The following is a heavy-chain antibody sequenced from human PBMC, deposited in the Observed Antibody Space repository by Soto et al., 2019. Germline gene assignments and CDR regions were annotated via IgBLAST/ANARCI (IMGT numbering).Heavy chain of an antibody. CDR1: GFTVSSNY. J-gene: IGHJ6*03. CDR3: ARDGRYCSGGSCYYYYYMDA. Sequence: PGGSLRLCCAASGFTVSSNYMSWVRQAPGKGLEWVSLVYSGGSTYYADSVKGRFTISRDNSKNTLYLQMNSLRAEDTAVYYCARDGRYCSGGSCYYYYYMDAWGKGTTVTVSS. V-gene: IGHV3-66*01. CDR2: VYSGGST. D-gene: IGHD2-15*01.